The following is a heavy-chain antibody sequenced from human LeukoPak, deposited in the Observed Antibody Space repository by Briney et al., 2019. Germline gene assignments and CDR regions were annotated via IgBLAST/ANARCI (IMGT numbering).Heavy chain of an antibody. Sequence: SETLSLTCTVSGGSISSGGYYWSWIRQPPGKGLEWIGYIYHSGSTYYNPSLKSRVTISVDRSKNQFSLKLSSVTAADTAVYYCAQSGSYAAFDYWGQGTLVTVSS. CDR3: AQSGSYAAFDY. J-gene: IGHJ4*02. V-gene: IGHV4-30-2*01. D-gene: IGHD3-16*01. CDR1: GGSISSGGYY. CDR2: IYHSGST.